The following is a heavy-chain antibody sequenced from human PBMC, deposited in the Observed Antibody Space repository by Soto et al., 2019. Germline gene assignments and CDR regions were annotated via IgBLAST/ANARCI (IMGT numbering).Heavy chain of an antibody. V-gene: IGHV5-10-1*01. Sequence: GESVKTSFEGSGYSFAGYWITWVRQKPGKGLEWMGRIDPSDSQTYYSPSFRGHVTISATKSITTVFLQWSSLRASDTAMYYCARQIYDSDTGPNFQYYFDSWGQGTPVTVSS. D-gene: IGHD3-22*01. CDR1: GYSFAGYW. J-gene: IGHJ4*02. CDR3: ARQIYDSDTGPNFQYYFDS. CDR2: IDPSDSQT.